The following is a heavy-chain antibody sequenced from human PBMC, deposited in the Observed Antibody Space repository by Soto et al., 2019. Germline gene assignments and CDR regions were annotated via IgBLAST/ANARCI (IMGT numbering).Heavy chain of an antibody. CDR3: ASPREVGATYYYYYGMDV. Sequence: GGSLRLSCAASGFTFSSYAMSWVRQAPGKGLEWVSAISGSGGSTYYADSVKGRFTISRDNSKNTLYLQMNSLRAEDTAVYYCASPREVGATYYYYYGMDVWGQGTTVTVSS. D-gene: IGHD1-26*01. CDR2: ISGSGGST. CDR1: GFTFSSYA. V-gene: IGHV3-23*01. J-gene: IGHJ6*02.